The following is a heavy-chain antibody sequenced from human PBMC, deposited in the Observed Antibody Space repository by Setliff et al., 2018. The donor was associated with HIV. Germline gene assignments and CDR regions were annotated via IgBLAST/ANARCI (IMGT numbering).Heavy chain of an antibody. CDR2: IIPILGIA. D-gene: IGHD1-26*01. CDR3: ASLVSVGATSAFDI. CDR1: GGTFSSYT. Sequence: GASVKVSCKASGGTFSSYTISWARQAPGQGLEWMGRIIPILGIANYAQKFQGRVTITADKSTSTAYMELSSLRSEDTAVYYCASLVSVGATSAFDIWGQGTMVTVSS. J-gene: IGHJ3*02. V-gene: IGHV1-69*02.